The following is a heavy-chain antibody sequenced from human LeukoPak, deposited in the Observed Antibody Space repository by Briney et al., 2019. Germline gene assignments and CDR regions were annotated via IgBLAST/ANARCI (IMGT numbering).Heavy chain of an antibody. CDR3: AGPGYHYFDF. J-gene: IGHJ4*02. Sequence: GSLRLSCTASGFTLSNSGMSWVRQAPGKGLEWIGNIYYSGSTNYNPSLKSRVTISVDTSKNQSSLKLSSVTAADTAVYYCAGPGYHYFDFWGQGTLVTVSS. CDR1: GFTLSNSG. V-gene: IGHV4-59*01. CDR2: IYYSGST. D-gene: IGHD3-16*02.